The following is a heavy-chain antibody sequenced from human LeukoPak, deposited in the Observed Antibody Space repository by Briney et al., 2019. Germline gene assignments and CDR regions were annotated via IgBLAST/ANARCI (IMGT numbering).Heavy chain of an antibody. D-gene: IGHD2-15*01. Sequence: GGSLRLSCAASGFTFSSYSMNWVRQAPGKGLEWVSSISSSSSYIYYADSVKGRFTISRDNAENSLYLQMNSLRAEDTAVYYCARLYCSGGSCYYYYYYYYMDVWGKGTTVTVSS. CDR1: GFTFSSYS. V-gene: IGHV3-21*01. CDR3: ARLYCSGGSCYYYYYYYYMDV. J-gene: IGHJ6*03. CDR2: ISSSSSYI.